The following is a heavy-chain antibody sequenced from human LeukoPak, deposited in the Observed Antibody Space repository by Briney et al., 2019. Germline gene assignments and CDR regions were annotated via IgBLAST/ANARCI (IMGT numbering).Heavy chain of an antibody. Sequence: GASVKVSCKASGGTFSSYAISWVRQALGQGLEWMGGIIPIFGTANYAQKFQGRVTITADESTSTAYMELSSLRSEDTAVYYCAREDSSGYYPTDYWGQGTLVTVSS. CDR2: IIPIFGTA. CDR1: GGTFSSYA. D-gene: IGHD3-22*01. V-gene: IGHV1-69*13. CDR3: AREDSSGYYPTDY. J-gene: IGHJ4*02.